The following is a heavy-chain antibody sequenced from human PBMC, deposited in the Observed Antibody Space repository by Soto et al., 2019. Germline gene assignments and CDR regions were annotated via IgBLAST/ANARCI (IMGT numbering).Heavy chain of an antibody. CDR3: ARGHISSTNNWLDP. CDR1: GYTFTSYH. Sequence: QVQLVQSGAEVKKPGASVKVSCKGSGYTFTSYHINWVRQATGQGLEWMGWMNPNSGNTGYAQTLQGRVTMTWDTSISTAYMELSSMRIADTAMYYCARGHISSTNNWLDPWGQGTLVTVSS. CDR2: MNPNSGNT. D-gene: IGHD6-6*01. J-gene: IGHJ5*02. V-gene: IGHV1-8*01.